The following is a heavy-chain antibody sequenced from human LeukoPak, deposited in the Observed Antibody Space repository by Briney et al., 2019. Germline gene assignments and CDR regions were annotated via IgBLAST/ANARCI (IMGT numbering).Heavy chain of an antibody. D-gene: IGHD3-10*01. CDR2: ISSSSSTI. J-gene: IGHJ4*02. Sequence: GGSLRLSCAASGFTFSSYTMIWVRQAPGKGLGWVSYISSSSSTIYYADSVKGRFTISRDNAKNSLYLQMNSLRAEDTAVYYCARASLRLWFGELFFDYWGQGTLVTVSS. CDR1: GFTFSSYT. V-gene: IGHV3-48*04. CDR3: ARASLRLWFGELFFDY.